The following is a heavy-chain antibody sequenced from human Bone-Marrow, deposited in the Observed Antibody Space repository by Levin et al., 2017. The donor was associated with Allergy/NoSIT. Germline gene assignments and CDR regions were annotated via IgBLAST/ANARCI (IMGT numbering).Heavy chain of an antibody. D-gene: IGHD1-14*01. CDR2: IAYDGGEK. Sequence: GGSLRLSCAASGFSFSTSAMHWVRQAPGKGLEWVALIAYDGGEKYYGDAVRGRFTISRDNYKNTLYLQMNNLRPDDTAIYDGAVTTWVRGDYGEDVWGRGTTVTVSS. CDR3: AVTTWVRGDYGEDV. CDR1: GFSFSTSA. J-gene: IGHJ6*02. V-gene: IGHV3-30*03.